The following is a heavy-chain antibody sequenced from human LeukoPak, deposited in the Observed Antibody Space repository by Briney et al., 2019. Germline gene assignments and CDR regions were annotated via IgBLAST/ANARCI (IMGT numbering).Heavy chain of an antibody. CDR1: GFTFSSYW. J-gene: IGHJ4*02. Sequence: GGSLRLSCAASGFTFSSYWMHWVRQAPGKGLVWVSRINSDGSSTTYADSVKGRFTISRDNAKNTLYLQMNSLRAEDTAVDYCARVAQPYGDYVHFDYWGKGALVTVSP. CDR2: INSDGSST. CDR3: ARVAQPYGDYVHFDY. V-gene: IGHV3-74*01. D-gene: IGHD4-17*01.